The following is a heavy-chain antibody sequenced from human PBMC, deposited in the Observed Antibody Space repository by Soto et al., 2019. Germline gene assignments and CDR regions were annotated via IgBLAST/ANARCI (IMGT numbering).Heavy chain of an antibody. Sequence: QVQLVESGGGLVKRGGSLRLSCAASGFTFSDYYMSWIRHAPGKGLEWVSYISSSGSTIYYADSVKGRFTISRDNAKNSLYLQMNSLRAEDTAVYYCETLGVVTIRSVDPWRQGTLVTVSS. CDR1: GFTFSDYY. V-gene: IGHV3-11*01. CDR2: ISSSGSTI. D-gene: IGHD3-3*01. CDR3: ETLGVVTIRSVDP. J-gene: IGHJ5*02.